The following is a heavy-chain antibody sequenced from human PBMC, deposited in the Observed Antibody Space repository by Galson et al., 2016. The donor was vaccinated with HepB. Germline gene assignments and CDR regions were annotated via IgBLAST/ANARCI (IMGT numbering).Heavy chain of an antibody. V-gene: IGHV3-66*02. CDR2: LYGIGTT. CDR3: ARGFCGGTSCYGGFYYGMDV. Sequence: SLRLSCAASGFSVTRNYMTWVRQAPGKGLEWVSVLYGIGTTYYADSVQGRFTISSDDDQNTLFLQMDRLRPEDTATYFCARGFCGGTSCYGGFYYGMDVWGKGTSVIVSS. CDR1: GFSVTRNY. J-gene: IGHJ6*04. D-gene: IGHD2-2*01.